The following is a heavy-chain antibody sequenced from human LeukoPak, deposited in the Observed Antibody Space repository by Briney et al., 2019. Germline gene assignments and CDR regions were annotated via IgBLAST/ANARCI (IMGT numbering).Heavy chain of an antibody. D-gene: IGHD1-14*01. V-gene: IGHV1-18*01. CDR3: ARDLRATNTNWFDP. Sequence: ASVKVSCKASGYSFTTYGISWVRQAPGQGLEWIGWISAYNGDTNYAQKLQGRVTMTTDTSTSTAYMELRSLRSDDTAVYYCARDLRATNTNWFDPWGQGTLVTVSS. CDR1: GYSFTTYG. J-gene: IGHJ5*02. CDR2: ISAYNGDT.